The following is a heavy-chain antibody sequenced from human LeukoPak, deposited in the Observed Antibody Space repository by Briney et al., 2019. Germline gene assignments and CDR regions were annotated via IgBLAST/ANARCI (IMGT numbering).Heavy chain of an antibody. Sequence: SETLSLTCAVYGGSFSGYYWSWIRQPPGKGLEWVGEINHSGSTNYNPSLKSRVTISVDTSKNQFSLKLSSVTAADTAVYYCATTTIRLGYWGQGTLVTVSS. CDR3: ATTTIRLGY. CDR2: INHSGST. D-gene: IGHD1-26*01. V-gene: IGHV4-34*01. J-gene: IGHJ4*02. CDR1: GGSFSGYY.